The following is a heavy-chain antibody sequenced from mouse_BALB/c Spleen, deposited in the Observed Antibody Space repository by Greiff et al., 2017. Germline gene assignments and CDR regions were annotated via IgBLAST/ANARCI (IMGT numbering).Heavy chain of an antibody. CDR2: IRNKANGYTT. CDR1: GFTFTDYY. CDR3: ARIYLAWFAY. J-gene: IGHJ3*01. D-gene: IGHD5-5*01. V-gene: IGHV7-3*02. Sequence: EVKLVESGGGLVQPGGSLRLSCATSGFTFTDYYMSWVRQPPGKALEWLGFIRNKANGYTTEYSASVKGRFTISRDNSQSILYLQMNTLRAEDSATYYSARIYLAWFAYWGQGTLVTVSA.